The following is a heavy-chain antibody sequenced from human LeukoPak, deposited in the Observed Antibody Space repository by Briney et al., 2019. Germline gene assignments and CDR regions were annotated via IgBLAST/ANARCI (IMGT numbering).Heavy chain of an antibody. D-gene: IGHD3-9*01. CDR2: IRSSSSYI. Sequence: PGGSLRLSCAASGFTFSSYSMNWVRQAPGKGLEWVSSIRSSSSYIYYADSVEGRFTISRDNAKNSLYLQMNSLRAEDTAVYYCARTSYYDILTGPIRGWFDPWGQGTLVTVSS. CDR1: GFTFSSYS. CDR3: ARTSYYDILTGPIRGWFDP. V-gene: IGHV3-21*01. J-gene: IGHJ5*02.